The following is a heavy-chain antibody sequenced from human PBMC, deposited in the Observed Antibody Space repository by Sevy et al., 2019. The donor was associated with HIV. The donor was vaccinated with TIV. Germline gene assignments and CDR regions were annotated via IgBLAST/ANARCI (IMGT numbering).Heavy chain of an antibody. Sequence: SETLFLTCTVSGGSISSYYWSWIRQPPGKGLEWIGYIYYSGSTNYNPSLKSRVTISVDTSKNQFSLKLSSVTAADTAVYDCARLTGDGGHDYFDYWGQGTLVTVSS. D-gene: IGHD7-27*01. CDR2: IYYSGST. J-gene: IGHJ4*02. CDR3: ARLTGDGGHDYFDY. V-gene: IGHV4-59*01. CDR1: GGSISSYY.